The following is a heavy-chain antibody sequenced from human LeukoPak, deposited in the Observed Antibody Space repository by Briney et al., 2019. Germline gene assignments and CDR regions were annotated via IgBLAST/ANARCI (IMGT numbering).Heavy chain of an antibody. CDR3: AKAVAPQSSGWYDY. CDR1: GFTFSSYG. D-gene: IGHD6-19*01. Sequence: PGRSLRLSCAASGFTFSSYGMNWVHQAPGEGLEWVAAISSDGSDEFYADSVKGRFTISRDNSKKTLYLQMNSLRAEDTAVYHCAKAVAPQSSGWYDYWGQGTLVTVSS. J-gene: IGHJ4*02. CDR2: ISSDGSDE. V-gene: IGHV3-30*18.